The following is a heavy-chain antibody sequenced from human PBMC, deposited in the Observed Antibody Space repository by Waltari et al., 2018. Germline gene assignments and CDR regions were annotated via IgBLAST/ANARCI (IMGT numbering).Heavy chain of an antibody. D-gene: IGHD3-10*02. Sequence: QVQLQESGPGLVKPSETLSLTCAVSGYSISSGYYWGWIRQPPGKGLEWIGSIYHSGSTYYNPSLKSRVTISVDTSKNQFSLKLSSVTAADTAVYYCAGAGHVNAFDIWGQGTMVTVSS. CDR2: IYHSGST. J-gene: IGHJ3*02. CDR1: GYSISSGYY. V-gene: IGHV4-38-2*01. CDR3: AGAGHVNAFDI.